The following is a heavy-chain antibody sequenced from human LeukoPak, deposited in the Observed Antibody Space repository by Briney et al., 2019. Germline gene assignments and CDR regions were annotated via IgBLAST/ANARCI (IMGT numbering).Heavy chain of an antibody. J-gene: IGHJ4*02. CDR3: VKGQGWVSGWYGYFDY. V-gene: IGHV3-64D*09. CDR1: GFTFSDYA. D-gene: IGHD6-19*01. CDR2: IVGNGGST. Sequence: GGSLRLSCSASGFTFSDYAMHWVRQAPGKGLEYVSAIVGNGGSTYYADSVKGRFTISRDNSKNTVYLQMSSLRPDDTAVYYCVKGQGWVSGWYGYFDYWGQGTLVSVSS.